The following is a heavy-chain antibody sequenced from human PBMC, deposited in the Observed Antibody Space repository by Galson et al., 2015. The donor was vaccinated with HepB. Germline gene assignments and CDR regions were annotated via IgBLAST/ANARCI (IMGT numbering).Heavy chain of an antibody. CDR1: GFTFSSYS. V-gene: IGHV3-21*04. Sequence: SLRLSCAASGFTFSSYSMNWVRQAPGKGLEWVSSISSSSSYIYYADSVKGRFTISRDNSKNTLYLQMNSLRAEDSAVYYCASILLEAFDIWGQGTMVTVSS. J-gene: IGHJ3*02. CDR3: ASILLEAFDI. CDR2: ISSSSSYI.